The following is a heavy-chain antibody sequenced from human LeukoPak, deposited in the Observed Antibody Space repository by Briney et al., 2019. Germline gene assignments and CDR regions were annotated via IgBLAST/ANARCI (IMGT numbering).Heavy chain of an antibody. CDR2: INPNSGGT. V-gene: IGHV1-2*02. CDR1: GYTFTGYY. J-gene: IGHJ1*01. CDR3: ARDENYYDSSGYYYAEYFQH. D-gene: IGHD3-22*01. Sequence: ASVKVSCKASGYTFTGYYMHWVRQAPGQGLEWMGWINPNSGGTNYAQKFQGRVTMTRDTSISTAYMELSRLRSDDTAVYYCARDENYYDSSGYYYAEYFQHWGQGTLVTVSS.